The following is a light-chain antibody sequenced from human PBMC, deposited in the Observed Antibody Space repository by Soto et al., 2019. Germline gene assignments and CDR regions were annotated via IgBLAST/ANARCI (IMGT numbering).Light chain of an antibody. CDR3: LQDYNYPWT. CDR2: ASF. V-gene: IGKV1-6*01. J-gene: IGKJ1*01. CDR1: QVIRND. Sequence: AIQMTQSPSSLSASVGDRVTITCRASQVIRNDLGWYQQKPGKAPKLLIYASFSLPSGVPSRFSVSGSGTDFTLTISSLQPEDFATYYCLQDYNYPWTFGQGTKVEIK.